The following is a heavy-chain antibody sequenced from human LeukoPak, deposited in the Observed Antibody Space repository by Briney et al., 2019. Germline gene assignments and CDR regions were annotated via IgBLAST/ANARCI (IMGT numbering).Heavy chain of an antibody. V-gene: IGHV4-34*01. D-gene: IGHD6-19*01. Sequence: SETLSLTCAVYGGSFSGYYWSWIRQPPGKGLERIGEINHSGSTNYNPSLKSRVTISVDTSKNQFSLKLSSVTAADTAVYYCARVRTHSSGWDLLYFDYWGQGTLVTVSS. CDR2: INHSGST. CDR1: GGSFSGYY. CDR3: ARVRTHSSGWDLLYFDY. J-gene: IGHJ4*02.